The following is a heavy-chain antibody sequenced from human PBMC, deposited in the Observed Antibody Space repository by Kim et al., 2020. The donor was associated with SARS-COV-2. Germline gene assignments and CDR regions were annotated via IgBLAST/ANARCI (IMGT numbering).Heavy chain of an antibody. J-gene: IGHJ4*02. Sequence: KEDGSAKYYVDYVKGRFFISRDNAKNLLYLQMNSLTGDDTAVYYCVRDFDFWGQGLLVTVSS. CDR3: VRDFDF. V-gene: IGHV3-7*01. CDR2: KEDGSAK.